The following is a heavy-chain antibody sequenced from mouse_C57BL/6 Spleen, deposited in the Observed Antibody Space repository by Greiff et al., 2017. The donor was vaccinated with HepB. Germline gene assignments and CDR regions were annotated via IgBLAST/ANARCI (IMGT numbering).Heavy chain of an antibody. J-gene: IGHJ3*01. Sequence: EVQRVESGPGLVKPSQSLSLTCSVTGYSITSGYYWNWIRQFPGNKLEWMGYISYDGSNNYNPSLKNRISITRDTSKNQFFLKLNSVTTEDTATYYCAREGGYYGSAWFAYWGQGTLVTVSA. D-gene: IGHD1-1*01. CDR1: GYSITSGYY. CDR2: ISYDGSN. CDR3: AREGGYYGSAWFAY. V-gene: IGHV3-6*01.